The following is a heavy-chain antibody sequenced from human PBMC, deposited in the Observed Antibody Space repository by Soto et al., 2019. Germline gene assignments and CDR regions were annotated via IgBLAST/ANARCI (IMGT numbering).Heavy chain of an antibody. V-gene: IGHV5-51*01. CDR1: GYSFTSYW. CDR2: IYPGDSDT. D-gene: IGHD1-26*01. CDR3: ARRSGSYTTAYYYGMDV. Sequence: GESLKISCKGSGYSFTSYWIGWVRQMPGKGLGWMGIIYPGDSDTRYSPSFQGQVTISADKSISTAYLQWSSLKASDTAMYYCARRSGSYTTAYYYGMDVWGQGTTVTVSS. J-gene: IGHJ6*02.